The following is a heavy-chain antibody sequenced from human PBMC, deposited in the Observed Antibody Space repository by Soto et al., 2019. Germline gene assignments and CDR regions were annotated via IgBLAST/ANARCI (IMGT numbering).Heavy chain of an antibody. Sequence: PSETLSLTCAVYGGSFSGYYWSWIRQPPGKGLEWIGEINHSGSTSYNPSLKSRVTISVDTSKNQFSLKLSSVTAADTAVYYCARWTIRGFDYWGQGTLVTVSS. D-gene: IGHD3-10*01. V-gene: IGHV4-34*01. J-gene: IGHJ4*02. CDR3: ARWTIRGFDY. CDR2: INHSGST. CDR1: GGSFSGYY.